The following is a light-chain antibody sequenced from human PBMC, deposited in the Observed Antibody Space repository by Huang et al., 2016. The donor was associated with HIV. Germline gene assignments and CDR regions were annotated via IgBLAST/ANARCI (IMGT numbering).Light chain of an antibody. V-gene: IGKV3-15*01. CDR1: QNIGGS. CDR3: QQYNDWSAVT. CDR2: EAS. Sequence: EIVMTQSPATLSVSPGERATLSCRASQNIGGSLAWYQKKPGQAPRLLIYEASTRATGSPARFSGSESGTDFTLTISSLQSEDFAVYYCQQYNDWSAVTFGGGTKVEI. J-gene: IGKJ4*01.